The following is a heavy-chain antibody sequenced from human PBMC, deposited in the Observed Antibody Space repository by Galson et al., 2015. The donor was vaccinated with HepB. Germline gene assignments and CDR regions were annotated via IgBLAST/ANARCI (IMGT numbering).Heavy chain of an antibody. CDR3: ARAPGGGATGWPDAFDI. CDR1: GGTFTNYT. CDR2: IIPILDMA. Sequence: SVKVSCKASGGTFTNYTINWVRQAPGQGLEWMGGIIPILDMANYAQKFQGRVTITADKSTTTAYMELSSLRSEDTAVYYCARAPGGGATGWPDAFDIWGQGTMVTLSS. D-gene: IGHD5-24*01. V-gene: IGHV1-69*10. J-gene: IGHJ3*02.